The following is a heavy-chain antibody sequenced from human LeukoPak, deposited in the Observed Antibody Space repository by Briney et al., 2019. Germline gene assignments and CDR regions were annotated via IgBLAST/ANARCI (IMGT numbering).Heavy chain of an antibody. D-gene: IGHD1-1*01. CDR3: ARGRGNWNARWANWFDP. Sequence: SETLSLTCAVYGGSFSGYYWGWIRQPPGKGLEWIGEINHSGSTNYNPSLKSRVTISVDTSKNQFSLKLSSVTAADTAVYYCARGRGNWNARWANWFDPWGQGTLVTVSS. J-gene: IGHJ5*02. V-gene: IGHV4-34*01. CDR1: GGSFSGYY. CDR2: INHSGST.